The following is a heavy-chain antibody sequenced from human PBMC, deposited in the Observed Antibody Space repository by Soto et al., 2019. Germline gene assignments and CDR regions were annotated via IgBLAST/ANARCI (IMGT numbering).Heavy chain of an antibody. Sequence: QVQLVQSGAEEKKPGASVKVSCKASGYTFTSYAINWVRQAPGQRLEWMGWINAGNGNTKYSQKFQGRVTITRDTSASTAYMELSSLKSEDTAVYYCARGDWWLFDYWGQGTLVTVSS. D-gene: IGHD2-8*02. CDR3: ARGDWWLFDY. J-gene: IGHJ4*02. V-gene: IGHV1-3*05. CDR1: GYTFTSYA. CDR2: INAGNGNT.